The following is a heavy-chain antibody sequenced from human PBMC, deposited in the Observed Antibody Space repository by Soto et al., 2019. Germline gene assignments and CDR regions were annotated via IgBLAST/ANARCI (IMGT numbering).Heavy chain of an antibody. CDR1: GFTFGDYA. J-gene: IGHJ6*02. CDR3: AKGPHYYGSGSQYGMDG. V-gene: IGHV3-23*01. D-gene: IGHD3-10*01. CDR2: ISGSGGST. Sequence: GGSLRLSCTASGFTFGDYAMSWVRQAPGKGLEWVSAISGSGGSTYYADSVKGRFTISRDNSKNTLYLQMNSLRAEDTAVYYCAKGPHYYGSGSQYGMDGWAQGTTVTFSS.